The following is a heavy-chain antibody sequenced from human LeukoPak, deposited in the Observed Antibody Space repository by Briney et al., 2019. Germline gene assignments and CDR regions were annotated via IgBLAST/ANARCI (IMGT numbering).Heavy chain of an antibody. V-gene: IGHV1-8*01. CDR2: MNPNSGNT. D-gene: IGHD2-2*01. Sequence: ASVKVSCKASGYTFTSYDINWVRQATGQGLEWMGWMNPNSGNTGYAQKFQGRVTMTRNTSISTAYMELSSLRSEDTAVYYCARGVYCSSTSCYSFYYYYYMDVWGKGTTVTISS. CDR1: GYTFTSYD. CDR3: ARGVYCSSTSCYSFYYYYYMDV. J-gene: IGHJ6*03.